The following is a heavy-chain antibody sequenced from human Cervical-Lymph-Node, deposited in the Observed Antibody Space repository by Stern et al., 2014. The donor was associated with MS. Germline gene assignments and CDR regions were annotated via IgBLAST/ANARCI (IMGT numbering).Heavy chain of an antibody. CDR1: GYTLTELS. CDR2: FDPEDGET. D-gene: IGHD3-22*01. V-gene: IGHV1-24*01. CDR3: ATAYDSSGYYFPPSPPFFDY. Sequence: QVQLVQSGAEVKKPGASVKVSCKVSGYTLTELSMHWVRQAPGKGLEWMGGFDPEDGETIYAQKFQGRVTMTEDTSTDTAYMELSSLRSEDTAVYYCATAYDSSGYYFPPSPPFFDYWGQGTLVTVSS. J-gene: IGHJ4*02.